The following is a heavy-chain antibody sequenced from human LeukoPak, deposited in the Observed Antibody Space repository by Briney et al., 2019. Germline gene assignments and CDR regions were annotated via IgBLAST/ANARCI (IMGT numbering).Heavy chain of an antibody. CDR1: GFTFSSYG. V-gene: IGHV3-33*01. D-gene: IGHD2-15*01. CDR2: IWYDGSNK. Sequence: GRSLRLSCAASGFTFSSYGMHWVRQAPGKGLEWVAVIWYDGSNKYYADSVKGRFTISRDNSKNTLYLQMNSLRAEDTAVYYCARDVLVVVAATGFDYWGQGTLVTVSS. J-gene: IGHJ4*02. CDR3: ARDVLVVVAATGFDY.